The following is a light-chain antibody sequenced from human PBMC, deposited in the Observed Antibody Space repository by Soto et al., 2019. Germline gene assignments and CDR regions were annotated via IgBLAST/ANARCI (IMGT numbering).Light chain of an antibody. CDR2: EVS. CDR1: SSDIGGYNY. Sequence: ALTQPPSASGSPGQSVAISCTGTSSDIGGYNYVSWYQQHPGKAPKLMIFEVSQRPSGVPDRFSGSKSGNTASLTVSGLQAEDEADYYCSSYAGSNNLVFGGGTKLTVL. CDR3: SSYAGSNNLV. J-gene: IGLJ2*01. V-gene: IGLV2-8*01.